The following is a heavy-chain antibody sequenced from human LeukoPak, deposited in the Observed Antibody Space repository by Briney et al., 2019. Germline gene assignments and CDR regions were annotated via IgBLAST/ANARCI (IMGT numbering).Heavy chain of an antibody. Sequence: GGSLRLSCAASGFAFTDYAISWVRQAPGKGLEWVSAITDSGGATYYADSVKGRFTISRDNSKNTLYLQMNSLRGDDTGIYYCAKAYTRSWYTAFDIWGQGTMVTISS. CDR1: GFAFTDYA. D-gene: IGHD6-13*01. CDR3: AKAYTRSWYTAFDI. J-gene: IGHJ3*02. CDR2: ITDSGGAT. V-gene: IGHV3-23*01.